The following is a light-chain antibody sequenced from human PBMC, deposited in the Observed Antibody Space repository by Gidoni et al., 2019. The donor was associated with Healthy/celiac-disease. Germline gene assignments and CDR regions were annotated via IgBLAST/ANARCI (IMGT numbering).Light chain of an antibody. Sequence: DIQMTQSPSSLSASVGDRVTITCRASQSISSYLNWYQQKPGKAPKLLIYAASSLQSGVPSRFSGSGSGTDFTLTISSLQPEDFATYPKDTFXGXTKVEIK. J-gene: IGKJ4*01. CDR1: QSISSY. V-gene: IGKV1-39*01. CDR3: DT. CDR2: AAS.